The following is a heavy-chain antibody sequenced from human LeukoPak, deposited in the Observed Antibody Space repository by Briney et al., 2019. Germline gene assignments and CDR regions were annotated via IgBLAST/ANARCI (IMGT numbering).Heavy chain of an antibody. J-gene: IGHJ6*03. D-gene: IGHD5-12*01. CDR2: ISSSSSYI. CDR3: ARDPRGYSGYDNYYYYMDV. CDR1: GFTFSSYS. V-gene: IGHV3-21*01. Sequence: GGSLRLSCAASGFTFSSYSMNWVRQAPGKGLEWVSSISSSSSYIYYADSVKGRFTISRDNAKNSLYLQMNSLRAEDTAVYYYARDPRGYSGYDNYYYYMDVWGKGTTVTVSS.